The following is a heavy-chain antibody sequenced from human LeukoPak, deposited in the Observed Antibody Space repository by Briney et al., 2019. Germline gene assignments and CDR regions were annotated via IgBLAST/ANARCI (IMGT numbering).Heavy chain of an antibody. CDR1: GGSISSCS. CDR3: ARVVTYYDSSGSVNGYFDL. CDR2: LYYSGNT. J-gene: IGHJ2*01. D-gene: IGHD3-22*01. Sequence: SETLSLTCTVSGGSISSCSWSWIRQPPGKGLEWIGYLYYSGNTNYNPSLKSRVAISVDTSKNQFSLKLSSVTAADTAVYYCARVVTYYDSSGSVNGYFDLWGRGTLVTVSS. V-gene: IGHV4-59*01.